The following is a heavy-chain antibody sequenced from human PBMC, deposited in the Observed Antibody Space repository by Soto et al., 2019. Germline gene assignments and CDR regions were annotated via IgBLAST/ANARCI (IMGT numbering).Heavy chain of an antibody. CDR1: GFTFSSYG. J-gene: IGHJ4*02. CDR3: AKEMIMITFGGGLYFDY. V-gene: IGHV3-30*18. D-gene: IGHD3-16*01. Sequence: GGSLRLSCAASGFTFSSYGMHWVRQAPGKGLEWVAVISYDGSNKYYADSVKGRFTISRDNSKNTLYLQMNSLRAEDTAVYYCAKEMIMITFGGGLYFDYWGQGTLVTVSS. CDR2: ISYDGSNK.